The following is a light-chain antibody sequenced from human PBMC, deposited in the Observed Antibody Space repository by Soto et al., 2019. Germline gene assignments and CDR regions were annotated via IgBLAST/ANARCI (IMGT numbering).Light chain of an antibody. J-gene: IGKJ2*01. CDR2: GAS. CDR3: QQYGGSSLYT. Sequence: EIVLTHSPGTLSLSPGERATLSCRASQSVSSSYLGWYQQKPGQAPRLLIYGASTRATGIPDMFSGSGSWTDFTLTICRLYPEDFAVYYCQQYGGSSLYTFGQGTKLELK. V-gene: IGKV3-20*01. CDR1: QSVSSSY.